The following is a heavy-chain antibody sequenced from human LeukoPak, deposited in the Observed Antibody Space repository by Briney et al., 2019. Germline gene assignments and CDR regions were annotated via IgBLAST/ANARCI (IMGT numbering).Heavy chain of an antibody. V-gene: IGHV1-18*01. J-gene: IGHJ5*02. CDR1: GYTFTSYG. D-gene: IGHD2-2*02. Sequence: ASVKVSCKASGYTFTSYGISWVRQAPGQGLEWMGWISAYNGNTNYAQKLQGRVTMTTDTSTSTAYMELRSLRSDDTAVYYCAREGFRPYCSSTSCYKRGWFDPWGQGTLVTVSS. CDR3: AREGFRPYCSSTSCYKRGWFDP. CDR2: ISAYNGNT.